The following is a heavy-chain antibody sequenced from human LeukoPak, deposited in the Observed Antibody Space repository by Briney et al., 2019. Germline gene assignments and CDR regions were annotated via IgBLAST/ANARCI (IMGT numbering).Heavy chain of an antibody. CDR3: ATAQSRWPPSDY. CDR1: GFTFSNYD. V-gene: IGHV3-30*03. CDR2: ISNDGTKK. D-gene: IGHD2-15*01. J-gene: IGHJ4*02. Sequence: PGTSLRLSCAASGFTFSNYDMHCVRQAPGKGLEWVAVISNDGTKKYYVDSVKGRFTISRDNSKNTLYLQVNSLRAEDSAVYYCATAQSRWPPSDYWGQGTLVTVSS.